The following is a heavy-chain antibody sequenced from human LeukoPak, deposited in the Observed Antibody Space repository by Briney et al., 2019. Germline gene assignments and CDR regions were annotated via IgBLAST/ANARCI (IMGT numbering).Heavy chain of an antibody. Sequence: GGSLRLSCAAPGFTFSSYSMNWVRQAPGKGLEWVSYISSSSSTIYYADSVKGRFTISRDNAKNSLYLQMNSLRAEDTAVYYCARGSDTDYWGQGTLVTVSS. CDR3: ARGSDTDY. D-gene: IGHD3-9*01. CDR1: GFTFSSYS. V-gene: IGHV3-48*04. J-gene: IGHJ4*02. CDR2: ISSSSSTI.